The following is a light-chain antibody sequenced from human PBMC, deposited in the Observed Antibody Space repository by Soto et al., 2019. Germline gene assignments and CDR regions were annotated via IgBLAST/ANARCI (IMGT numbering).Light chain of an antibody. CDR3: GTWDSSLSDAV. V-gene: IGLV1-51*01. J-gene: IGLJ7*01. Sequence: QSVLTQPPSVSAAPGLKVTISCSGSSSNIGNNYVSWYQQLPGTAPKLLIYDNNKRPSGIPDRFSGSKSGTSATLGITGLQTGDEADYYCGTWDSSLSDAVFGGGTQLTVL. CDR1: SSNIGNNY. CDR2: DNN.